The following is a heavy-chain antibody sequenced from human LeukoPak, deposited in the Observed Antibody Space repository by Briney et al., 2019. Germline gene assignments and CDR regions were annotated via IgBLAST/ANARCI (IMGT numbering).Heavy chain of an antibody. D-gene: IGHD2-15*01. CDR1: GYTFTSYG. CDR2: ISAYNGNT. J-gene: IGHJ4*02. V-gene: IGHV1-18*01. CDR3: ATDPYGYYGFH. Sequence: GASVTVSCTASGYTFTSYGISWVRQAPGQGLEWMGWISAYNGNTNYAQKLQGRVTMTTDTSTSTAYMELSSLRSEDTAVYYCATDPYGYYGFHWGQGTLVTVSS.